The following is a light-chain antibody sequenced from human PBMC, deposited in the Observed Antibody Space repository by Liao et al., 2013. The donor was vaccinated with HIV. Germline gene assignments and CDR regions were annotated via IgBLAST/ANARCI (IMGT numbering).Light chain of an antibody. CDR2: QDN. CDR1: YLGDKY. CDR3: QSADSSGAYVV. J-gene: IGLJ2*01. V-gene: IGLV3-1*01. Sequence: SSELTQPLSVSVSPGQTASITCSGDYLGDKYASWYQHKPGQAPVLVIYQDNKRPSGIPERFSGSTSGNTATLTISGAQAIDEADYYCQSADSSGAYVVFGGGTKLTVL.